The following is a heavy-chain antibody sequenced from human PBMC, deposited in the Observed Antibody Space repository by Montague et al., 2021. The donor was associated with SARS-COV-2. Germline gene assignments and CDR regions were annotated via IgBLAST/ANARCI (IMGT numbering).Heavy chain of an antibody. J-gene: IGHJ3*01. CDR1: GGSFSVYF. CDR2: INLSGTA. V-gene: IGHV4-34*01. D-gene: IGHD3-22*01. Sequence: SETLSLTCAVYGGSFSVYFWSWLRQSPRRGLERIAEINLSGTANSYPSLSSRIRISVDTSKNQFTLNLTSVTAAATAMYYCAKARVVVCIARTLVAFDLWGQGTMVTVSS. CDR3: AKARVVVCIARTLVAFDL.